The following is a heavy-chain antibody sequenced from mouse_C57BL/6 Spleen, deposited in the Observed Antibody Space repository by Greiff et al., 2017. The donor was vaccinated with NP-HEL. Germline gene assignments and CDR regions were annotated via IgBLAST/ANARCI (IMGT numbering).Heavy chain of an antibody. CDR1: GYTFTDYY. J-gene: IGHJ3*01. CDR2: INPNNGGT. D-gene: IGHD1-1*02. Sequence: EVQLQQSAPELVKPGASVKISCKASGYTFTDYYMNWVKQSHGKSLEWIGDINPNNGGTSYNQKFKGKATLTVDKSSSTAYMELRSLTSEDSAVYYCASGGSFAYWGQGTLVTVSA. V-gene: IGHV1-26*01. CDR3: ASGGSFAY.